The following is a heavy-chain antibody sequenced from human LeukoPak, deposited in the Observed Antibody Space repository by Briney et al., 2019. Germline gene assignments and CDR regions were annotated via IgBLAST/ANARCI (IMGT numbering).Heavy chain of an antibody. CDR3: ARGWAAAGNPNWFDP. V-gene: IGHV3-21*01. J-gene: IGHJ5*02. D-gene: IGHD6-13*01. Sequence: GGSLRLSCAASGFTFSSYSFNWVRQAPGKGLEWVSSISSSSSYIYYADSAKGRFTISRDNAKNSLYLQMNSLRAEDTAVYYCARGWAAAGNPNWFDPWGQGTLVTVSS. CDR1: GFTFSSYS. CDR2: ISSSSSYI.